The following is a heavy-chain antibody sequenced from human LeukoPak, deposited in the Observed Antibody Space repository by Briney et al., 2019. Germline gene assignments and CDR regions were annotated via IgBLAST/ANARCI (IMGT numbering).Heavy chain of an antibody. J-gene: IGHJ6*01. CDR1: GYTFSSYG. CDR2: IRYDGSNK. Sequence: PGGSLRLFCAASGYTFSSYGKHWVPQAPGRGLEWVTFIRYDGSNKYYADSVKGRFTISRDNSKNTLYLQMNSLRAEDTAVYYCAKAGRCIAVGASYYGMDVGGQGTRVTVS. D-gene: IGHD6-19*01. V-gene: IGHV3-30*02. CDR3: AKAGRCIAVGASYYGMDV.